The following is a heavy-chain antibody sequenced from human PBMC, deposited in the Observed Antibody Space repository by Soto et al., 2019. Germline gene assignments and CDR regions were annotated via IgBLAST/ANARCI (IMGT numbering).Heavy chain of an antibody. D-gene: IGHD6-6*01. CDR3: ARGVATLPVFAFDV. V-gene: IGHV2-5*01. Sequence: QMTLKESGPTLVKPTQTLTLTCSFSGFSFSTSGVGVGWVRQPPGKALEWLALIYWIGDEHYRASLKSRLTITKDTSKNQVVLIMTNMDPVDTATYYCARGVATLPVFAFDVWGQGTTVTVSS. CDR1: GFSFSTSGVG. J-gene: IGHJ3*01. CDR2: IYWIGDE.